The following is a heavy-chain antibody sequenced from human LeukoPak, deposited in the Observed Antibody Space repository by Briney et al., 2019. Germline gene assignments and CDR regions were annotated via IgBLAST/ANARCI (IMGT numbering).Heavy chain of an antibody. CDR1: GGSISSGGYY. CDR2: IYYSGST. Sequence: PSETLSLTCTVSGGSISSGGYYWSWIRQHPGKGLEWIGYIYYSGSTYYNPSLKSRVTISVDRSKNQFSLKLSSVTAADTAVYYCASGDGGSGYYGLHYWGQGTLVTVSS. CDR3: ASGDGGSGYYGLHY. J-gene: IGHJ4*02. D-gene: IGHD3-3*01. V-gene: IGHV4-31*03.